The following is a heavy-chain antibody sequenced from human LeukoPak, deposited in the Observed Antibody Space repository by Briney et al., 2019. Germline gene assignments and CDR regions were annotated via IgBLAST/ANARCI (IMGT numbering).Heavy chain of an antibody. V-gene: IGHV1-2*04. CDR3: ARDNGYSSGWPHRGGFDY. CDR2: INPNSGGT. J-gene: IGHJ4*02. D-gene: IGHD6-19*01. Sequence: ASVKVSCKASGYTFTGYYMHWVRQATGQGLEWMGWINPNSGGTNYAQKFQGWVTMTRDTSISTAYMELSRLRSDDTAVYYCARDNGYSSGWPHRGGFDYWGQGTLVTVSS. CDR1: GYTFTGYY.